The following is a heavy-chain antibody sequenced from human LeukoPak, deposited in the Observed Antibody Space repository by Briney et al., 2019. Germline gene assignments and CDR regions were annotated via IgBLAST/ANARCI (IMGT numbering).Heavy chain of an antibody. CDR3: ARGYGGNSGVPYDY. J-gene: IGHJ4*02. Sequence: ASVKVSCKASGYTFTGYYMHWVRQAPGQGLEWMGWINPNSGGTNYAQKFQGRVTMNRDTSIRTAYRELSRLRSDDTAVYYCARGYGGNSGVPYDYWGQGTLVTVSS. CDR1: GYTFTGYY. D-gene: IGHD4-23*01. CDR2: INPNSGGT. V-gene: IGHV1-2*02.